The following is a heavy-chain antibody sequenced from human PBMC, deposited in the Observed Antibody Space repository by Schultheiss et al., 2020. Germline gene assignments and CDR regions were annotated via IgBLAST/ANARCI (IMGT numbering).Heavy chain of an antibody. V-gene: IGHV3-33*08. D-gene: IGHD6-19*01. J-gene: IGHJ4*02. CDR2: IWYDGSNK. CDR3: ASGAGTLDF. Sequence: GGSLRLSCAASGFTFSSYGMHWVRQAPGKGLEWVAVIWYDGSNKYYADSVKGRFTISRDNSKNTLYLQMSSLRAEDTAMYYCASGAGTLDFWGQGTLVTVSS. CDR1: GFTFSSYG.